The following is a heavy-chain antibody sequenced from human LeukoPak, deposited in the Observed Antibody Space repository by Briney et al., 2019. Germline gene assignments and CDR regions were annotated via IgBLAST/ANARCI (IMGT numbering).Heavy chain of an antibody. CDR1: GYTFTDYH. V-gene: IGHV1-2*02. CDR2: INPDSGDT. D-gene: IGHD1-1*01. J-gene: IGHJ5*02. CDR3: ARELGGGTTREDWFDP. Sequence: GASVKVSCKASGYTFTDYHMHWVRQAPGQGLEWMGWINPDSGDTNYAQNFQGRVTMTRDTSISTAYMELYSLRSDDTAVYYCARELGGGTTREDWFDPWGQGTLVTVSS.